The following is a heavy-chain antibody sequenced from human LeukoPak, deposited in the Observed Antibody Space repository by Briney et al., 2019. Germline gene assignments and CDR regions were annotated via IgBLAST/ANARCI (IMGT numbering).Heavy chain of an antibody. V-gene: IGHV3-64*02. CDR2: IGSNGGST. J-gene: IGHJ4*02. D-gene: IGHD6-13*01. Sequence: GGSLRLSCAASGFTFSSFAIHWVRQAPGKGLEYVSAIGSNGGSTYYVDSVKGRFTISRDNSKNTVYLQMGSLRVEDMAVYYCARIIGAAGTRYFDYWGQGTQVTVSS. CDR1: GFTFSSFA. CDR3: ARIIGAAGTRYFDY.